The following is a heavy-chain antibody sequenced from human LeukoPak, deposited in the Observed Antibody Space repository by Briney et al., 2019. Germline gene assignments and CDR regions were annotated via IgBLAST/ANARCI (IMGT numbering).Heavy chain of an antibody. CDR1: GGTFSSYA. D-gene: IGHD3-16*02. V-gene: IGHV1-69*13. CDR3: ASSSWYVGGVIVIPLYY. J-gene: IGHJ4*02. Sequence: ASVKVSCKASGGTFSSYAISWVRQAPGQGLEWMGGIIPIFGTANYAQKFQGRVTITADGSTSTAYMELSSLRSEDTAVYYCASSSWYVGGVIVIPLYYWGQGTLVTVSS. CDR2: IIPIFGTA.